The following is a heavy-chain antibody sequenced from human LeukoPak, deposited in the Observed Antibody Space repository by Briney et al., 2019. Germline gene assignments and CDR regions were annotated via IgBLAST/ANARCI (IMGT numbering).Heavy chain of an antibody. Sequence: PSQTLSLTCTVSGGSVSSSNWWSWVRQPPGKGLEWIGEIYHSGSTNYNPSLKSRVTISVDKSKNQFSLKLSSVIAADTAVYYCARVGIVVVPAAMDHYYYGMDVWGQGTTVTVSS. CDR3: ARVGIVVVPAAMDHYYYGMDV. CDR1: GGSVSSSNW. V-gene: IGHV4-4*02. CDR2: IYHSGST. J-gene: IGHJ6*02. D-gene: IGHD2-2*01.